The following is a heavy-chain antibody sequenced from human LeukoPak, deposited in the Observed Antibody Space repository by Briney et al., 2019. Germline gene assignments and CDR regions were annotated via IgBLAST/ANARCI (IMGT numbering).Heavy chain of an antibody. V-gene: IGHV1-69*06. J-gene: IGHJ2*01. CDR2: IVPIFGTT. Sequence: ASVKVSCKASGGTFKTHGISWVRQAPGQGLEWMGGIVPIFGTTNYAPKFQNRVTITADKTTSTAYMELTSLRSEDTAVYYCAREPRSDIVPGYNPDWYFDLWGRGTLVTVSS. CDR1: GGTFKTHG. CDR3: AREPRSDIVPGYNPDWYFDL. D-gene: IGHD3-9*01.